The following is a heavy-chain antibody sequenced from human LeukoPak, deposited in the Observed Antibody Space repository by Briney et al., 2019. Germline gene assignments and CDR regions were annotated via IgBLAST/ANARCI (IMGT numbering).Heavy chain of an antibody. CDR1: GGSISSGSYY. Sequence: PSQTLSLTCTVSGGSISSGSYYWSWIRQPAGKGLEWIGRIYTSGSTNYNPSLKSRVTISVDTSKNQFSLKLSSVTAADTAVYYCARDPRDYGDYYFDYWGQGTLVTASS. V-gene: IGHV4-61*02. J-gene: IGHJ4*02. CDR2: IYTSGST. CDR3: ARDPRDYGDYYFDY. D-gene: IGHD4-17*01.